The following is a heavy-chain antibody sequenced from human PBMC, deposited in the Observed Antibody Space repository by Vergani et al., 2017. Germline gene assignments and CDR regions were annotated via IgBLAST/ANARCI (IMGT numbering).Heavy chain of an antibody. Sequence: QVQLQESGPGLVKPSQTLSLTCIVSGGSLSSGSYYWSWIRQPAGKGLEWIGRIYTSGSTNYNPSLKSRVTISVDTSKNQFSLELSSVTAADTAVYYCAREIAATGYYFDYWGQGTLVTVSS. CDR3: AREIAATGYYFDY. CDR1: GGSLSSGSYY. V-gene: IGHV4-61*02. CDR2: IYTSGST. D-gene: IGHD6-13*01. J-gene: IGHJ4*02.